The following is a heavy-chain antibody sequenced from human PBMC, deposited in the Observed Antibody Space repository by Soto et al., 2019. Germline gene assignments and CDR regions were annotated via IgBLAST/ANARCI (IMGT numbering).Heavy chain of an antibody. Sequence: SPTLSLTCAISGDSVSSNSAAWNWIRQSPSRGLEWLGRTYYRSKWYNDYAVSVKSRITINPDTSKNQFSLQLNSVTPEDTAVYYCARDTTSIAARPGFYGMDVWGQGTTVTVSS. CDR3: ARDTTSIAARPGFYGMDV. V-gene: IGHV6-1*01. D-gene: IGHD6-6*01. CDR1: GDSVSSNSAA. CDR2: TYYRSKWYN. J-gene: IGHJ6*02.